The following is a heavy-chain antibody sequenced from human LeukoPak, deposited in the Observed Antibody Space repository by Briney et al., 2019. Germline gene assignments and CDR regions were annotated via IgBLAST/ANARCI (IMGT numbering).Heavy chain of an antibody. Sequence: GGSLRLSSTASGFTFGDYAMSWVRQAPGKGLEWVGFIRSKAYGGTTEYAASVKGRFTISRDDSKSIAYLQMNSLKTEDTAVYYCSGDYYGSGSYLGQDYWGQGTLVTVSS. CDR3: SGDYYGSGSYLGQDY. CDR2: IRSKAYGGTT. D-gene: IGHD3-10*01. V-gene: IGHV3-49*04. CDR1: GFTFGDYA. J-gene: IGHJ4*02.